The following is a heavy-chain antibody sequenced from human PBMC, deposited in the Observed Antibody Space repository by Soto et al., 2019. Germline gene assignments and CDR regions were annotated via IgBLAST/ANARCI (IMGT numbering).Heavy chain of an antibody. Sequence: GGSLRLSCAASGFTFSSYSMNWVRQAPGKGLEWLAVISYDGSIKYYADSVKGRFTISGDYSNNTLYLQMNSLRPEDTALYYCARGSPFLGTHSGVNDALDLWGQGTMVTV. CDR1: GFTFSSYS. CDR2: ISYDGSIK. J-gene: IGHJ3*01. D-gene: IGHD3-10*01. CDR3: ARGSPFLGTHSGVNDALDL. V-gene: IGHV3-30*03.